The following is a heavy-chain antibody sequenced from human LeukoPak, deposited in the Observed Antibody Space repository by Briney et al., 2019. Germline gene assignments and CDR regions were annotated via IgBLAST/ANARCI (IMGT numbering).Heavy chain of an antibody. Sequence: SGGSLRLSCAASGFTFSSYAMSWVRQAPGKGLEWVSGISGSGGSTYYADSVKGRFTISRDNSKNTLYLQMNSLRAEDTAVYYCAKGGAAAGPRTFDYWGPGTLVTVSS. J-gene: IGHJ4*02. V-gene: IGHV3-23*01. D-gene: IGHD6-13*01. CDR2: ISGSGGST. CDR1: GFTFSSYA. CDR3: AKGGAAAGPRTFDY.